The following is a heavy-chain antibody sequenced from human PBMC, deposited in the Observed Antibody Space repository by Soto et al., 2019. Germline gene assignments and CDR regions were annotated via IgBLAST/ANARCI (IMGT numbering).Heavy chain of an antibody. CDR1: GLTFSDWY. Sequence: QGQLVESGGGLVKPGGSLRLSCAVSGLTFSDWYMSWIRQTPAKGLEWVSYINPSGTYSEYADSVRGRFTISRDNAKDSVFLQMDSLGAADTAVYYCARGHLGLGVWGQGTTVTVSS. V-gene: IGHV3-11*06. J-gene: IGHJ6*02. CDR3: ARGHLGLGV. CDR2: INPSGTYS.